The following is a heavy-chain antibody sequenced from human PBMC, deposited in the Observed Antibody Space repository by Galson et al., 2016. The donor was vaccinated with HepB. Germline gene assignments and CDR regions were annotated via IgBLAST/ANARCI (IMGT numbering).Heavy chain of an antibody. V-gene: IGHV3-64*01. J-gene: IGHJ4*02. CDR2: ISSDGVTP. Sequence: SLRLSCAASGFTFSSYAMHWVRQAPGNGLGYVTTISSDGVTPYYANSVKGRFIMSRVNSKNTLYLQMGSLRAEDMAVYYCARDSGYYDSSLGYWGQGTLVTVSS. CDR3: ARDSGYYDSSLGY. D-gene: IGHD3-22*01. CDR1: GFTFSSYA.